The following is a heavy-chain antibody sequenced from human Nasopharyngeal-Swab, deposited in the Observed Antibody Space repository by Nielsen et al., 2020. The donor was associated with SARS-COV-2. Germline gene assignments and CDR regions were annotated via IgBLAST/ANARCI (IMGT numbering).Heavy chain of an antibody. J-gene: IGHJ6*02. CDR1: GFTCRSYA. Sequence: GGALRLSCAASGFTCRSYAIRWVRQATGKGLEWVYAISGSDHTTYYADSVKGRFTISRDNSKNTVNLQMNSLRVEDTAIYYCAKDRDSGDDSDDYYHYYGMDVWGQGTTVTVSS. V-gene: IGHV3-23*01. CDR3: AKDRDSGDDSDDYYHYYGMDV. D-gene: IGHD5-12*01. CDR2: ISGSDHTT.